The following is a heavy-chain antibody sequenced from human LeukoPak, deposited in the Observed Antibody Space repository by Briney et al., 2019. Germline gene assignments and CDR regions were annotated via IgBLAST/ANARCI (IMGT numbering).Heavy chain of an antibody. J-gene: IGHJ3*01. Sequence: PSETLSLTYTFSGGSVSSYYWTWIRQPPGKGLEWIGYNYYGGSTNYNPSLKSRVTISVDTSKNQISLKLSSVTAADTAVYYCTRPLIAARQSHDAFDLWGQGTMVTVSS. CDR2: NYYGGST. CDR1: GGSVSSYY. CDR3: TRPLIAARQSHDAFDL. D-gene: IGHD6-6*01. V-gene: IGHV4-59*02.